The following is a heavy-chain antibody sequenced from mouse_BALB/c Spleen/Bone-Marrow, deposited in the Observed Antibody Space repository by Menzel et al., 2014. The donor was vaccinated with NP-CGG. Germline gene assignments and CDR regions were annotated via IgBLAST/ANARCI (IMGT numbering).Heavy chain of an antibody. CDR1: GYTFTDYE. Sequence: VHLVESGAELVRPGASVKLSCKALGYTFTDYEMHWVKQTPVHGLEWIGVIHPGSGGTAYNQKFKGKATLTADKSSTTVYMDLSSLTSEDSAVYYCTRDWGLRWGQGTTLTVSS. J-gene: IGHJ2*01. CDR3: TRDWGLR. D-gene: IGHD3-1*01. V-gene: IGHV1-15*01. CDR2: IHPGSGGT.